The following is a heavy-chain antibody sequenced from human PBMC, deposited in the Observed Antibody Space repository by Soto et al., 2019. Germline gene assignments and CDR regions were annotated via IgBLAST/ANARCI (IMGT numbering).Heavy chain of an antibody. J-gene: IGHJ1*01. CDR2: IYYSGNT. CDR3: AVTTATEYFHY. Sequence: QVQLRESGPGLVKPSETLSLTCTVSGGSIRNYYWSWIRQPPGKGLEWIGFIYYSGNTNYNPSLKSRVTISVDTSKNQFSLKMTSVTAADTAVYYCAVTTATEYFHYWGQGTLVTVSS. CDR1: GGSIRNYY. V-gene: IGHV4-59*01. D-gene: IGHD1-1*01.